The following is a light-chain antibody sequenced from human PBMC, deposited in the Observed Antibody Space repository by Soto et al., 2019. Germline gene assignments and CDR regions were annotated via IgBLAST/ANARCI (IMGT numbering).Light chain of an antibody. CDR3: QHPST. J-gene: IGKJ1*01. V-gene: IGKV1-5*01. Sequence: IQMTQSPSTLSSSLGDRVTITCRASQSISSWLAWYQQKPGEAPKLLIYDASSLESGVPSRFSGSGSGTEFTLTIPSLQPDDFATYYCQHPSTFGQGTKVDIK. CDR1: QSISSW. CDR2: DAS.